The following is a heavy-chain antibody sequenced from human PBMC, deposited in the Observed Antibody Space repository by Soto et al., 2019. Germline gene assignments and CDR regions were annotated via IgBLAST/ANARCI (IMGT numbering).Heavy chain of an antibody. CDR2: ISGTGDTT. Sequence: PGWSLRLSCASSVFTFTNFAMNWVRQPPGKGLEWVSVISGTGDTTYNADSVKGRFTISRDNSMNTAFLQMNSLRAEDTALYYCAKGYCSSTSCSFDYRGQGTLVTVSS. D-gene: IGHD2-2*01. CDR1: VFTFTNFA. CDR3: AKGYCSSTSCSFDY. V-gene: IGHV3-23*01. J-gene: IGHJ4*02.